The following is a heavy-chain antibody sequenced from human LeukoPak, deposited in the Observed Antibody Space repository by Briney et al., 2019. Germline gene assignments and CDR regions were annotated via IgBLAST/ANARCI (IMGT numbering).Heavy chain of an antibody. D-gene: IGHD6-19*01. CDR3: VLEVLSSGWVS. V-gene: IGHV1-2*06. J-gene: IGHJ5*02. CDR1: GYTFTGYY. CDR2: INPNSGGT. Sequence: ASVKVSCKASGYTFTGYYMHWVRQAPGQGLEWMGRINPNSGGTNYVQKFRGRVTMTRDTSISTAYMELSRLRSDDTAVYYCVLEVLSSGWVSWGQGTLVTVSS.